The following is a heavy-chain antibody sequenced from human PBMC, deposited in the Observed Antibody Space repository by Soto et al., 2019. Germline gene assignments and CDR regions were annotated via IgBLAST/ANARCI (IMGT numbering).Heavy chain of an antibody. V-gene: IGHV6-1*01. Sequence: QTLSLTCAMSGESVASNSAAWNWIRQSPSRGLEWLGRTYYRSKWYNDYAVSVKSRITINPDTSKNQFSLQLNSVTPEDTAVYYCARGSVYYYGMDVWGQGTTVTVSS. CDR2: TYYRSKWYN. J-gene: IGHJ6*02. CDR3: ARGSVYYYGMDV. CDR1: GESVASNSAA.